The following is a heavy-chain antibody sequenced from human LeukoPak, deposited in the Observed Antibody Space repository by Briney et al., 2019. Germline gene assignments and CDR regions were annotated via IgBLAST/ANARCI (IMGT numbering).Heavy chain of an antibody. CDR2: ISYDGSNK. Sequence: PGGSLRLSCAASGFTFSSYGMHWVRQAPGKGLEWVAVISYDGSNKYYADSVKGRFTISRDNSKNTLYLQMNSLRAEDTAVYYCAKGPDRYCGSTSCYGAYWGQGTLVTVSS. J-gene: IGHJ4*02. CDR3: AKGPDRYCGSTSCYGAY. CDR1: GFTFSSYG. V-gene: IGHV3-30*18. D-gene: IGHD2-2*01.